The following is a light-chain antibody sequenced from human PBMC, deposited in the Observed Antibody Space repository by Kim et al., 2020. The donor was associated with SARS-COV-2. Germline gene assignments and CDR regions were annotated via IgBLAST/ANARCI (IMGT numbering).Light chain of an antibody. CDR1: NIGSKS. J-gene: IGLJ2*01. V-gene: IGLV3-21*04. CDR2: YDS. Sequence: SYELTQPPSVSVAPGKTASITCGGNNIGSKSVHWYQQKPGQAPVLVISYDSDRPSGIPDRFSGSNSGNTATLTVSRVEAGDEADYYCQVWDSGSDQGVFGGGTKVTVL. CDR3: QVWDSGSDQGV.